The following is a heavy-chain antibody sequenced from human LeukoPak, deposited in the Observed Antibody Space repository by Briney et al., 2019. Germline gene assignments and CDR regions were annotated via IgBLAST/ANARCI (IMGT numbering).Heavy chain of an antibody. CDR3: AKRGGTESFYYYYFMDV. J-gene: IGHJ6*03. CDR1: GFTFSSYD. V-gene: IGHV3-23*01. Sequence: GGSLRLSCAASGFTFSSYDMTWVRQTPGKGLEWVALISRSGGTTYYADSVKGRFTISRDNSKNTLYLQMNSLRAEDTAEYYCAKRGGTESFYYYYFMDVWGKGTTVTVSS. D-gene: IGHD2-15*01. CDR2: ISRSGGTT.